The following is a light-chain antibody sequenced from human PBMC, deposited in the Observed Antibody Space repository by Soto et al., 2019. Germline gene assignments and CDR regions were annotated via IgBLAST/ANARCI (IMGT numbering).Light chain of an antibody. CDR3: AAWDDSLSGWV. Sequence: QSVLTQPPSASGTPGQRVTISCSGSSSNIGSNYVYWYQQLPGTAPKLLIYRNNQRPSGVPDRCPASKSGTSASLAISGLGSEDEADYYCAAWDDSLSGWVFGGGTKLTVL. CDR1: SSNIGSNY. J-gene: IGLJ3*02. V-gene: IGLV1-47*01. CDR2: RNN.